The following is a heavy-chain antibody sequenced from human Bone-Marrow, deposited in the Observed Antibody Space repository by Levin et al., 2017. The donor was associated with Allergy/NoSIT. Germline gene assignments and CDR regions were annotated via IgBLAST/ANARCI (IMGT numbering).Heavy chain of an antibody. CDR1: GGAISHYY. CDR2: IHTSGST. Sequence: PSETLSLTCTVSGGAISHYYWTWIRQPAGKGLECIGHIHTSGSTTYNPSLKGRITMSIDTSKNQFSLKLTSVTAADTAVYYCARAIQYYSGMDVWGHGTTVTVSS. J-gene: IGHJ6*02. V-gene: IGHV4-4*07. CDR3: ARAIQYYSGMDV. D-gene: IGHD3-9*01.